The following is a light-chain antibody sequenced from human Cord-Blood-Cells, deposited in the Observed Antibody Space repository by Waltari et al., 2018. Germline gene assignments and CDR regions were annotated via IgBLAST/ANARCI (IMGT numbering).Light chain of an antibody. CDR2: WAS. CDR3: QQYYSTPLT. J-gene: IGKJ4*02. Sequence: DIVMTQSPDSLAVSLGERATINCKSSQSVLYSSNNKNYLAWYQQKPGQPPKLLIYWASTREAGVPDRFSGSGSGTDFTLPISSLQAEDVAVYSCQQYYSTPLTFGGGTKVVIK. V-gene: IGKV4-1*01. CDR1: QSVLYSSNNKNY.